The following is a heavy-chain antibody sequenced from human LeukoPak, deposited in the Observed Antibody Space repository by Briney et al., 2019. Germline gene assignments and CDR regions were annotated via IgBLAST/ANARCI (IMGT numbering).Heavy chain of an antibody. CDR3: AKDQRGGSGWFFDY. D-gene: IGHD6-19*01. V-gene: IGHV3-30*02. CDR2: IRYDRSNK. CDR1: GFTFSSYG. Sequence: GGSLRLSCAASGFTFSSYGMHWVRQAPGKGLEWVAFIRYDRSNKYYADSVKGRFTISRDNSKNTLYLQMNSLRAEDTAVYYCAKDQRGGSGWFFDYWGQGTLVTVSS. J-gene: IGHJ4*02.